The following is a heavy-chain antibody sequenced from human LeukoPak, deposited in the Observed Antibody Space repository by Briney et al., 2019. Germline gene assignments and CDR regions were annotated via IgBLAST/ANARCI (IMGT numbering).Heavy chain of an antibody. D-gene: IGHD3-22*01. CDR2: MNPSGGST. CDR3: ARVGHYYDSSGYSPFDY. V-gene: IGHV1-46*01. CDR1: GYTFTSYY. Sequence: ASVKVPCXASGYTFTSYYMHWVRQAPGQGLVWMGIMNPSGGSTSYAQKFQGRVTMTRDTSTSTVYMELSSLRSEDTAVYYCARVGHYYDSSGYSPFDYWGQGTLVTVSS. J-gene: IGHJ4*02.